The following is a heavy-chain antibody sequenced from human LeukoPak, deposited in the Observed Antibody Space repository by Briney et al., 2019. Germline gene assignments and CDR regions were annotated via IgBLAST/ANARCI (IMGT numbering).Heavy chain of an antibody. V-gene: IGHV3-7*01. CDR1: GFTFSSYL. J-gene: IGHJ4*02. CDR3: ARTQYDSSGYLHDY. Sequence: GGSLRLSCAASGFTFSSYLMSWVRQAPGKGLEWVANIKQDGSEKYYVDSVKGRFTISRDNAKNSLYLQMNSLRAEDTAVYYCARTQYDSSGYLHDYWGQGTLVTVSS. D-gene: IGHD3-22*01. CDR2: IKQDGSEK.